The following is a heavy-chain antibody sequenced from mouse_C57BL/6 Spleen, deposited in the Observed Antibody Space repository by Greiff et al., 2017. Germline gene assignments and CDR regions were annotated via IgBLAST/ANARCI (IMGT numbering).Heavy chain of an antibody. CDR1: GFSLTSYG. Sequence: VKLQESGPGLVQPSQSLSITCTASGFSLTSYGVHWVRQSPGQGLEWLGVIWRGGSTDYNAAFMSRLSITKDNSKSKVYFKMNSLQADDTAIYYCAKRQGYYFDYRGQGTTLTVSS. J-gene: IGHJ2*01. CDR2: IWRGGST. V-gene: IGHV2-5*01. D-gene: IGHD6-1*01. CDR3: AKRQGYYFDY.